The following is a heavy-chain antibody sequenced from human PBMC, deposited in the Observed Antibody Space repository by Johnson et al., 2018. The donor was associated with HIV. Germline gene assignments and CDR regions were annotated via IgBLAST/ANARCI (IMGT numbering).Heavy chain of an antibody. CDR1: GFTVSSNY. D-gene: IGHD6-13*01. V-gene: IGHV3-66*01. J-gene: IGHJ3*02. CDR2: IYSGGTT. Sequence: EVQVVESGGGLVQPGGSLRLSCAASGFTVSSNYMYWVRQAPGKGLEWVSVIYSGGTTYYADSVKGRFIISRDNAKKSLYLQMNSLRAEDTSVYYCARGQLDNAFDIWGQGTMVTVSS. CDR3: ARGQLDNAFDI.